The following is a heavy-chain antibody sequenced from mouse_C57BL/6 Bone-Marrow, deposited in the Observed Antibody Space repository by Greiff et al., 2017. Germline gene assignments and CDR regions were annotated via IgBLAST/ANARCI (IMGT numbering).Heavy chain of an antibody. V-gene: IGHV1-74*01. CDR1: GYTFTSYW. CDR2: IHPSDSDT. CDR3: AIHYYGSSYVIWDPFAY. J-gene: IGHJ3*01. D-gene: IGHD1-1*01. Sequence: QVQLQQSGAELVKPGASVKVSCKASGYTFTSYWMHWVKQRPGQGLEWIGRIHPSDSDTNYNQKFKGKATLTVDKSSSTAYMQLSSLTSEDSAVYYCAIHYYGSSYVIWDPFAYWGQGTLVTVSA.